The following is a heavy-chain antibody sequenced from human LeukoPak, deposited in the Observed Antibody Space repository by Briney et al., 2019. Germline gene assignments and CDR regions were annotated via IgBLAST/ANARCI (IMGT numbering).Heavy chain of an antibody. Sequence: SVKVSCKASGGTFSSYAISWVRQAPGQGLEWMGGIIPIFGTANYAQKFQGRVTITADESTSTAYMELSSLRSEDTAVYYCAGGITFGGVIATYTDHWGQGTLVTVSS. V-gene: IGHV1-69*13. D-gene: IGHD3-16*02. CDR1: GGTFSSYA. CDR2: IIPIFGTA. J-gene: IGHJ5*02. CDR3: AGGITFGGVIATYTDH.